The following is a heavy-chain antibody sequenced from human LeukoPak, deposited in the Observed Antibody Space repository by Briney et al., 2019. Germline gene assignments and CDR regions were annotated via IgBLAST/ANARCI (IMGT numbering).Heavy chain of an antibody. V-gene: IGHV4-59*01. J-gene: IGHJ5*02. D-gene: IGHD6-6*01. CDR3: ARKYSSSFLNWFDP. CDR2: IYYSGST. CDR1: GGSFSGYY. Sequence: SETLSLTCAVYGGSFSGYYWSWIRQPPGKGLEWIGYIYYSGSTNYNPSLKSRVTISVDTSKNQFSLRLSSVTAADTAVYYCARKYSSSFLNWFDPWGQGTLVTVSS.